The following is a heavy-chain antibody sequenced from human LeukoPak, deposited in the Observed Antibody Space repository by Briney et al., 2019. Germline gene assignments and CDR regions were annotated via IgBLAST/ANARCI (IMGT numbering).Heavy chain of an antibody. D-gene: IGHD6-19*01. CDR2: IRSKAFGGTT. CDR3: TRDSYFAVTVTFDY. CDR1: GFTFGDYA. V-gene: IGHV3-49*04. J-gene: IGHJ4*02. Sequence: PGGSLRLSCTASGFTFGDYAMSWVRQAPGKGLEWVGFIRSKAFGGTTEYVASVKGRFSISRDDSKSIAYLQMNSLKTEDTAVYYCTRDSYFAVTVTFDYWGQGTLLTVSS.